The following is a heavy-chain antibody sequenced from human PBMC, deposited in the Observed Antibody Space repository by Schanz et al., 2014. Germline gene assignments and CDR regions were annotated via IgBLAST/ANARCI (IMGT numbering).Heavy chain of an antibody. D-gene: IGHD2-2*02. CDR2: IRPDNGHT. J-gene: IGHJ6*03. CDR1: GYTFTDYG. Sequence: QVQLVQSGGEMKKPGASVKVSCKASGYTFTDYGLSWVRQAPGQGLEWLGWIRPDNGHTTYSQKVRDRVIFTTDTSANTAYMELTSLRFDDTAVYYCAGTYCSSTSCYTGYYYMDVWGKGTTVTVSS. V-gene: IGHV1-18*01. CDR3: AGTYCSSTSCYTGYYYMDV.